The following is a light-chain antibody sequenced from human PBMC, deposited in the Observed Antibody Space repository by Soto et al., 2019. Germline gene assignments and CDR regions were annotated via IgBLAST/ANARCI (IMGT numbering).Light chain of an antibody. V-gene: IGLV2-14*01. Sequence: QSALTQPASVSGSPGQSITISCTGTSSDVGGYNYVSWYQQHPGKAPKLMIYDVSNRPSGVSNRFSGPESGNTASLTISGLQAEDEADYYCSSYTSSSTLEVFGTGTKLTVL. CDR3: SSYTSSSTLEV. CDR2: DVS. J-gene: IGLJ1*01. CDR1: SSDVGGYNY.